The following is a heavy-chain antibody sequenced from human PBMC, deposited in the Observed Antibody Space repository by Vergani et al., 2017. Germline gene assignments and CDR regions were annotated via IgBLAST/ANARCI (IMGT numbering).Heavy chain of an antibody. CDR3: ARHQNYFSGYSYGYFDY. J-gene: IGHJ4*02. D-gene: IGHD5-18*01. CDR2: IYRTGRT. V-gene: IGHV4-38-2*01. CDR1: GFSIDNGYY. Sequence: QVQLQESGPGLVKPSETLSLTCAVSGFSIDNGYYWDWIRQPPGKGLEWIGSIYRTGRTHFNPSLKSRVTISVDTSKNQFSLKLSSVTAADTAVYYCARHQNYFSGYSYGYFDYWGQGTLVTVSS.